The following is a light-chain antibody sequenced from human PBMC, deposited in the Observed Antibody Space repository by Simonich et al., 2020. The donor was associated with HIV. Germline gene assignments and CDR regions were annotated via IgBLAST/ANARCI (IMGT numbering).Light chain of an antibody. CDR2: KAS. J-gene: IGKJ1*01. Sequence: DIQMTQSPSTLSASVGDRVTITCRASQSISSWLAWYQQKPGKAPKLLIYKASSLESGVPSRFSGSGSGTEFTLTISSLQPDDFATYYCQQYDSTPLWAFGQGTKVEIK. CDR3: QQYDSTPLWA. V-gene: IGKV1-5*03. CDR1: QSISSW.